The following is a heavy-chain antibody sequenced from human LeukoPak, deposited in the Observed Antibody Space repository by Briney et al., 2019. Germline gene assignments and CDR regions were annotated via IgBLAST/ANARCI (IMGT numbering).Heavy chain of an antibody. CDR1: GGSISSYY. D-gene: IGHD3-22*01. CDR2: IYYSGST. CDR3: ARFKGSGYFGYYYYGMDV. V-gene: IGHV4-59*08. Sequence: SETLSLTCTVSGGSISSYYWSWIRQPPGKGLEWIGYIYYSGSTNYNPSLKSRVTISVDTPKNQFSLKLSSVTAADTAVYYCARFKGSGYFGYYYYGMDVWGQGTTVTVSS. J-gene: IGHJ6*02.